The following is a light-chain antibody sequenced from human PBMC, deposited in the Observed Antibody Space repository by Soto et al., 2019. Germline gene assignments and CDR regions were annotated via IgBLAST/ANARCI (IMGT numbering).Light chain of an antibody. Sequence: DIQMTQCTSTLSASVGDRVTITCRASQSISSWLAWYQQKPGKAPKLLIYKASSLESGVPSRFSGSGSGTEFTLTISSLQPDDFATYYCQQYNSYPITFGQGTRLEIK. V-gene: IGKV1-5*03. CDR2: KAS. CDR3: QQYNSYPIT. CDR1: QSISSW. J-gene: IGKJ5*01.